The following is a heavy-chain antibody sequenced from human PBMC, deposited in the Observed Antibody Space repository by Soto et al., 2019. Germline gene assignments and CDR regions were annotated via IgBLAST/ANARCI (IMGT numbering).Heavy chain of an antibody. CDR1: ECSLGSYY. V-gene: IGHV4-59*01. J-gene: IGHJ6*02. D-gene: IGHD2-15*01. CDR3: ARDVVGRMTTNPKAANRREV. Sequence: SQKSIVSECSLGSYYWSRVRQASGKGLECFGYVFYTGMANYNASLKSRVSISLDTSNYQFSLKLSSVTAADTAVYYCARDVVGRMTTNPKAANRREVSGPGTTV. CDR2: VFYTGMA.